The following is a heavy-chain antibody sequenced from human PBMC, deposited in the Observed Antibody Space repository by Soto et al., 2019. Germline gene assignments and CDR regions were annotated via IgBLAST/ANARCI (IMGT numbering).Heavy chain of an antibody. Sequence: WGLKRHSKRASWLNFGGHAMTRVRQATGKGPEWVGLMRTRSDNYATAYAASMEGRFTISRDDSKNTAYLQMNSLKTEDTAVYFCISASHHTRGDYWRQGILVTVSS. CDR3: ISASHHTRGDY. J-gene: IGHJ4*02. CDR1: WLNFGGHA. CDR2: MRTRSDNYAT. V-gene: IGHV3-73*01.